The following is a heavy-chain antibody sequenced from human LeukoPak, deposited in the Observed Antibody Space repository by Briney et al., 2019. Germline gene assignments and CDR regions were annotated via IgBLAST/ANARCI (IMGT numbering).Heavy chain of an antibody. CDR1: GYTLTELS. D-gene: IGHD3-22*01. J-gene: IGHJ4*02. CDR2: FDPEDGET. V-gene: IGHV1-24*01. Sequence: AXVTVSCKVSGYTLTELSMHWVRQAPGKGLEWMGGFDPEDGETIYAQKFQGRVTMTEDTSTDTAYMELSSLRSEDTAVYYCATGLYDSSGYSTTSLGYWGQGTLVTVSS. CDR3: ATGLYDSSGYSTTSLGY.